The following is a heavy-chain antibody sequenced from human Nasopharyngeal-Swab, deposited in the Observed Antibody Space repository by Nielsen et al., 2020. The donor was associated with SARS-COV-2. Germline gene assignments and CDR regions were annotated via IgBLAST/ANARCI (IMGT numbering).Heavy chain of an antibody. J-gene: IGHJ6*02. Sequence: GESLKISCAASGFTFSSYSMNWVRQAPGKGLEWVSYISSNSSTIYYADSVKGRFTISRDNAKNSLYLQMNSLRAEDTAVYYCAGGYCSGGSCYPTPPYYYYGMDVWGQGTTVTVSS. CDR1: GFTFSSYS. CDR2: ISSNSSTI. V-gene: IGHV3-48*04. CDR3: AGGYCSGGSCYPTPPYYYYGMDV. D-gene: IGHD2-15*01.